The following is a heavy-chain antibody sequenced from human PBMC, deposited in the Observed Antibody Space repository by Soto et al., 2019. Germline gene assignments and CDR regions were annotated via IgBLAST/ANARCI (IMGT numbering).Heavy chain of an antibody. CDR1: GDSVSSNSAA. J-gene: IGHJ6*02. D-gene: IGHD6-6*01. CDR2: TYYRSKWYN. Sequence: KQSQTLSLTCAISGDSVSSNSAAWNWIRQSPSRGLEWLGRTYYRSKWYNDYAVSVKSRITINPDTSKNQFSLQLNSVTPEDTAVYYCARDLSHSSSSYYYYYYGMDVWGQGTTVTVSS. V-gene: IGHV6-1*01. CDR3: ARDLSHSSSSYYYYYYGMDV.